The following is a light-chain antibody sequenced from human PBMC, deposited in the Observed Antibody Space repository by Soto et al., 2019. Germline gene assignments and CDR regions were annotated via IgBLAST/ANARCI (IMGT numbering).Light chain of an antibody. CDR3: QSYASSLSGSV. CDR1: SSNIGAPYD. J-gene: IGLJ1*01. CDR2: GNG. Sequence: QSVLTQPPSVSGAPGQRVTISCTGSSSNIGAPYDVHWYQQLPGTGPKLLIYGNGNRPSGVPDRFSGSKSGSSASLAISGVQADDEGDYYCQSYASSLSGSVFGAGTKLTVL. V-gene: IGLV1-40*01.